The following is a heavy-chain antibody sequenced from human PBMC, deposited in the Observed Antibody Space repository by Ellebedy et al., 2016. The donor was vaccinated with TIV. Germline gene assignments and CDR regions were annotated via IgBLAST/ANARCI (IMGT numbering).Heavy chain of an antibody. CDR3: EREGGY. D-gene: IGHD1-1*01. V-gene: IGHV3-49*03. Sequence: GGSLRLSXTTSGFTFAAYTINWFRQTPGKGLEWVGFIRTRPYGGTTEYAASVKGRFILSRDDSKSIAYLQMNSLKSEDTAVYYWEREGGYWGQGTLVTVSS. CDR2: IRTRPYGGTT. CDR1: GFTFAAYT. J-gene: IGHJ4*02.